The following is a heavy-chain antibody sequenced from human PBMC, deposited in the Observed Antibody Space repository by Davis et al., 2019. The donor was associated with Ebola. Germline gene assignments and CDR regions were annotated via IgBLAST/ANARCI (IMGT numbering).Heavy chain of an antibody. CDR1: GGTFRSNV. J-gene: IGHJ6*02. D-gene: IGHD2-21*01. CDR3: ARDLNIVVQPSNFEWGMDV. V-gene: IGHV1-69*05. CDR2: IIPVFLTA. Sequence: AASVKVSCKASGGTFRSNVISWVRQAPGQGLEWMGGIIPVFLTANYAQKFQGRVTMTRDTSTSTVYMELSSLRSEDTAVYYCARDLNIVVQPSNFEWGMDVWGQGTTVTVSS.